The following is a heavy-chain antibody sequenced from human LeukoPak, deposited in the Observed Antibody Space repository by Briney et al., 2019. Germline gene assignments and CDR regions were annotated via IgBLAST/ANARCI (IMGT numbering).Heavy chain of an antibody. CDR2: INHSGST. CDR1: GGSFSGYY. V-gene: IGHV4-34*01. D-gene: IGHD3-22*01. J-gene: IGHJ4*02. CDR3: ARGPTRYYYDSSGYYHRAGYFDY. Sequence: SETLSLTCAVYGGSFSGYYWSWIRQPPGKGLEWIGEINHSGSTNYNPSLKSRVTISVDTSKNQFSLKLSSVTAADTAVYYCARGPTRYYYDSSGYYHRAGYFDYWGQGTLVTVSS.